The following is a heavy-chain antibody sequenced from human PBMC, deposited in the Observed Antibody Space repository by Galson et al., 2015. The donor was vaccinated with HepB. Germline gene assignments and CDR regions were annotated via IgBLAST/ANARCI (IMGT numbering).Heavy chain of an antibody. CDR2: INPNSGGT. Sequence: SCKASGYTFTGYYMHWVRQAPGQGLEWMGRINPNSGGTNYAQKFQGRVTMTRDTSISTAYMELSRLRSDDTAVYYCARARAVAGYNWFDPWGQGTLVTVSS. J-gene: IGHJ5*02. CDR3: ARARAVAGYNWFDP. CDR1: GYTFTGYY. V-gene: IGHV1-2*06. D-gene: IGHD6-19*01.